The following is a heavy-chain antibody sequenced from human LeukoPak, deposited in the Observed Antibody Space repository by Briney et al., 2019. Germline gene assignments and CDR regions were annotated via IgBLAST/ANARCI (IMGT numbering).Heavy chain of an antibody. CDR2: IYSGGTT. CDR3: AKLPGIAAGAGDY. CDR1: GFTVSGNY. V-gene: IGHV3-53*05. J-gene: IGHJ4*02. Sequence: GGSLRLSCAVSGFTVSGNYMSWVRQAPGKGLEWVSLIYSGGTTYYADSVKGRFTISRDNSKNTLYLQMNSLRAEDTAVYYCAKLPGIAAGAGDYWGQGTLVTVSS. D-gene: IGHD6-13*01.